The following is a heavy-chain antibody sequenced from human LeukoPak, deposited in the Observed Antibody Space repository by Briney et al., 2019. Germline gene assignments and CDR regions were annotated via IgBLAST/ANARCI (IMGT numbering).Heavy chain of an antibody. CDR1: GFTFSTYS. V-gene: IGHV3-48*02. Sequence: GGSLRLSCAASGFTFSTYSMNWVRQAPGKGLEWVLYITSSPSTTYYADSVKGRFTISRDNAKNSLYLQMNSLRDEDTAVYYCARVVGGVVGAAALRDYFDYWGQGTLVTVSS. CDR3: ARVVGGVVGAAALRDYFDY. CDR2: ITSSPSTT. D-gene: IGHD2-15*01. J-gene: IGHJ4*02.